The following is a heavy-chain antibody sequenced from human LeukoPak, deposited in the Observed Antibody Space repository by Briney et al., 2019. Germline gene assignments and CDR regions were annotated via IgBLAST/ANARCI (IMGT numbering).Heavy chain of an antibody. CDR3: ARDVHGDYGSGWFDP. D-gene: IGHD4-17*01. Sequence: GASVKVSCKTSGGTFINSAISWVRQAPGQGLEWLGGIMPLFGTAGYAQKFQGRVTITKDESTRTVYLELTSLTSDDTAVYYCARDVHGDYGSGWFDPWGQGTLVSVSS. CDR1: GGTFINSA. J-gene: IGHJ5*02. V-gene: IGHV1-69*05. CDR2: IMPLFGTA.